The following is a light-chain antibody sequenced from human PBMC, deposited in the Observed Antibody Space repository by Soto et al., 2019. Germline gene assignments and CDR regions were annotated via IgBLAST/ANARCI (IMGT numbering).Light chain of an antibody. CDR1: QSVSSSY. V-gene: IGKV3-20*01. Sequence: EIVLTQSPGTLSLSPGERATLSCRASQSVSSSYLAWYQQKPGQAPRLLIYGASSRATGIPDRFSGSGSGTDSTLTISRLDPEDFAEYYCQHYGSSPVTFGQGTRLEIK. J-gene: IGKJ5*01. CDR2: GAS. CDR3: QHYGSSPVT.